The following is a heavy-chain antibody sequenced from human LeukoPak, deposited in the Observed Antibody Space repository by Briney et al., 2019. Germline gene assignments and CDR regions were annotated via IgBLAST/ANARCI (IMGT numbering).Heavy chain of an antibody. Sequence: SETLSLTCAVYGGSFRGYYWIWIRQPPGKGLEWIGEINHSGSTNYNPSLKSRVTISVDTSKNQFSLKLSSVTTADTAVYYCARGPDYYDSSGSYGPSDYWGQGTPVTVSS. D-gene: IGHD3-22*01. CDR3: ARGPDYYDSSGSYGPSDY. CDR1: GGSFRGYY. CDR2: INHSGST. J-gene: IGHJ4*02. V-gene: IGHV4-34*01.